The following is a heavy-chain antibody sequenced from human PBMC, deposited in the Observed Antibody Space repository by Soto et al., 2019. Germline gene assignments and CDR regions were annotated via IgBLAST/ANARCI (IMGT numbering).Heavy chain of an antibody. V-gene: IGHV3-23*01. CDR1: VFTFSSYA. J-gene: IGHJ4*02. CDR3: AKDSGYCSGGSCYVALDY. CDR2: ISGSGGST. D-gene: IGHD2-15*01. Sequence: HPGGPLRLPCAASVFTFSSYAMSWVRQAPGQGLEWVSAISGSGGSTYYADSVKGRFTISRDNSKNTLYLQMNSLRAEDTAVYYCAKDSGYCSGGSCYVALDYWGQGTLVTVSS.